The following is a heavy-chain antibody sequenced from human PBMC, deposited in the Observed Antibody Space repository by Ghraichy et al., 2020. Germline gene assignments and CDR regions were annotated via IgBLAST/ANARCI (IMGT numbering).Heavy chain of an antibody. J-gene: IGHJ6*02. CDR1: GFTFSSYS. Sequence: GGSLRLSCAASGFTFSSYSMNWVRQAPGKGLEWVSYISSSSSTIYYADSVKGRFTISRDNAKNSLYLQMNSLRDEDTAVYYCARDLKNYDILTGYYTHYGMDVWGQGTTVTVSS. V-gene: IGHV3-48*02. D-gene: IGHD3-9*01. CDR2: ISSSSSTI. CDR3: ARDLKNYDILTGYYTHYGMDV.